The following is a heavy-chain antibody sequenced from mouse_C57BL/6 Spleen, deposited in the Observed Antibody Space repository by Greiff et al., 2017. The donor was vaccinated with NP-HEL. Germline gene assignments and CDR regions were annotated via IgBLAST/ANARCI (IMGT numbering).Heavy chain of an antibody. CDR1: GYTFTSYW. J-gene: IGHJ1*03. V-gene: IGHV1-61*01. CDR2: IYPSDSET. CDR3: ARRAQAKYFDV. D-gene: IGHD3-2*02. Sequence: QVQLKQPGAELVRPGSSVKLSCKASGYTFTSYWMDWVKQRPGQGLEWIGNIYPSDSETHYNQKFKDKAPLTVDKSSSTAYMQLSSLTSEDSAVYYCARRAQAKYFDVWGTGTTVTVSS.